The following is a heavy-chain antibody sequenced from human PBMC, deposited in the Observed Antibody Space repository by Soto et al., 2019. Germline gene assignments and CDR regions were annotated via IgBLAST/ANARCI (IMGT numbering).Heavy chain of an antibody. CDR2: ISPNSGGT. CDR3: ARDRAGIAAAGNLSYYGMDV. CDR1: GYTFTGYY. Sequence: ASVKVSCKASGYTFTGYYMHWVRQAPGQGLEWMGWISPNSGGTNYAQKFQGWVTVTRDTSISTAYMELSRLRSDDTAVYYCARDRAGIAAAGNLSYYGMDVRGQGTTVTVSS. V-gene: IGHV1-2*04. J-gene: IGHJ6*02. D-gene: IGHD6-13*01.